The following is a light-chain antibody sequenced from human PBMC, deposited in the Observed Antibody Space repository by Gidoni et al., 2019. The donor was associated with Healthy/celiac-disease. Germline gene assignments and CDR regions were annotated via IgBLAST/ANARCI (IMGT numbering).Light chain of an antibody. J-gene: IGKJ3*01. Sequence: EIVFTQSPATLSLSPGERATLSCRASQSVRSYLAWYQQKPGQAPRLLIYDASNRATGIPARFSGSGSGTDFTLTISSLEPEDFAVYYCQQRSNWPPEFTFGPGTKVDIK. V-gene: IGKV3-11*01. CDR3: QQRSNWPPEFT. CDR1: QSVRSY. CDR2: DAS.